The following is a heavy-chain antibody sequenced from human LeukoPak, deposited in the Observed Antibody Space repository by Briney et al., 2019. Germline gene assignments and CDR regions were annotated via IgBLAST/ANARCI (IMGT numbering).Heavy chain of an antibody. D-gene: IGHD2-2*02. CDR3: TSNLYCSTSSRYTLDN. V-gene: IGHV3-15*01. CDR2: IKSKSERGTT. CDR1: GFTFSNGW. J-gene: IGHJ4*02. Sequence: PGGSLRLSCAASGFTFSNGWMSWVRQAPGKGLEWVGRIKSKSERGTTDYAAPVKGRFTISRDGSTNTVYLHMNSLKTEDTAVYFCTSNLYCSTSSRYTLDNWGQGTLVAVSP.